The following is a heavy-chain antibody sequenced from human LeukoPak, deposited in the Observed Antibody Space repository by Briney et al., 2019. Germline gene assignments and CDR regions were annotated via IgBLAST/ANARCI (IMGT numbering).Heavy chain of an antibody. CDR1: GFTFSSYA. D-gene: IGHD2-2*02. CDR2: ISGSGGST. J-gene: IGHJ4*02. Sequence: GGSLRLSCAASGFTFSSYAMSWVRQAPGKGLEWVSAISGSGGSTYYADSVKGRFTISRDNSKNTLYLQMNSLRAEDTAVYYCAKASLVPAAILVHFDDWGQGTLVTVSS. V-gene: IGHV3-23*01. CDR3: AKASLVPAAILVHFDD.